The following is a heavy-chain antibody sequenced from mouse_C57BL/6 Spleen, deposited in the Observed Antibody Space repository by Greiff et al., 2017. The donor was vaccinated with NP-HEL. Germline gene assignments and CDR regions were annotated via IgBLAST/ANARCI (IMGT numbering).Heavy chain of an antibody. J-gene: IGHJ4*01. CDR3: ARGDYAPMDY. V-gene: IGHV1-69*01. CDR2: IDPSDSYT. Sequence: VQLQQPGAELVMPGASVKLSCKASGYTFTSYWMHWVKQRPGQGLEWIGEIDPSDSYTNYNQKFKGKSTLTVDKSSSTAYMQLSSLTSEDSAVYYCARGDYAPMDYWGQGTSVTVSS. CDR1: GYTFTSYW. D-gene: IGHD1-1*02.